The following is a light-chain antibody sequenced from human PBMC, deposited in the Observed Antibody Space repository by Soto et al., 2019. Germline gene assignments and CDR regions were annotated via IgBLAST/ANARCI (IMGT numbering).Light chain of an antibody. CDR2: WAS. CDR1: QTVLYSSNNKNY. V-gene: IGKV4-1*01. Sequence: DIVMTQSPDSLAVSLGERATINCKSSQTVLYSSNNKNYLAWYQQKPGQPPKFLIYWASTRASGVPDRFSGSESGKDFTLTISSLQAEDVAVYYCHQYYDTPPQCTCGPGTKVDI. J-gene: IGKJ3*01. CDR3: HQYYDTPPQCT.